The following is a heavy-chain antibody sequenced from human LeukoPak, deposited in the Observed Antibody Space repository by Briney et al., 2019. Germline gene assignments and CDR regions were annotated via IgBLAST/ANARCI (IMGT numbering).Heavy chain of an antibody. Sequence: PSETLSLTCTVSGGSMSSYYWSWIRQPPGKGLEWIAYIYYSGGTNYNPSLKSRLTISVDTPKNQFSLKLSSVTAADTAVYYCARAAVAGIWFDSWGQGTLVTVSS. J-gene: IGHJ5*01. CDR3: ARAAVAGIWFDS. CDR2: IYYSGGT. CDR1: GGSMSSYY. V-gene: IGHV4-59*01. D-gene: IGHD6-19*01.